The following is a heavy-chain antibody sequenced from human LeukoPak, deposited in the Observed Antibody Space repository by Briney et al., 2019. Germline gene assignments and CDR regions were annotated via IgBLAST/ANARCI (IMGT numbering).Heavy chain of an antibody. CDR2: ISGSGGST. D-gene: IGHD6-13*01. J-gene: IGHJ4*02. CDR3: ATVLRGHAAFDY. CDR1: GFTFSSYA. Sequence: PGGSLRLSCAASGFTFSSYAMSWVRQAPGKGLEWVSAISGSGGSTYYADSVKGRFTISRHNSKNTLYLQMNSLKSDDTAVYYCATVLRGHAAFDYWGQGTLVTVSS. V-gene: IGHV3-23*01.